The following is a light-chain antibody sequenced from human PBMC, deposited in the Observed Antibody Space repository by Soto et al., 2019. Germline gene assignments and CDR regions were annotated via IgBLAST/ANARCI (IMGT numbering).Light chain of an antibody. V-gene: IGLV2-8*01. CDR2: DVS. CDR1: SSDVGAYNY. CDR3: SSYAGSNNNV. J-gene: IGLJ1*01. Sequence: QSALTHPASVSGSPGQSIAISCTGTSSDVGAYNYVSWYQQHPGKAPKLMIYDVSNRPSGVPDRFSGSKSGNTASLTVSGLQAEDEADYYCSSYAGSNNNVFGTGTKVTVL.